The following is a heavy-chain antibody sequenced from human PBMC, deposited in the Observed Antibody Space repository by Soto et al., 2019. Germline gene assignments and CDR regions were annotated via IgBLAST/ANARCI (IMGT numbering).Heavy chain of an antibody. CDR1: GGSISSSSYY. CDR3: AKGDIVVVSHYYYYGMDV. D-gene: IGHD2-15*01. J-gene: IGHJ6*02. CDR2: IYYSGST. Sequence: PSETLSLTCTVSGGSISSSSYYWGWIRQPPGKGLEWIGSIYYSGSTYYNPSLKSRVTISVDTSKNQFSLKLSSVTAADTAVYYCAKGDIVVVSHYYYYGMDVWGQGTTVTVS. V-gene: IGHV4-39*01.